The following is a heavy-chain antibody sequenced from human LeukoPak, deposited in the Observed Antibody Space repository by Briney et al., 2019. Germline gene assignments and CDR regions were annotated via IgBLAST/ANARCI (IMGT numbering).Heavy chain of an antibody. D-gene: IGHD2-15*01. CDR3: AAEYCSGGNCYTGHSGHDY. CDR2: ISYDGKYK. J-gene: IGHJ4*02. Sequence: HPGGSLRLSCAASGFSFSDYAVHWVRRAPGKGLEWVSVISYDGKYKFYTDSVKGRFTISRDTSTNTLYLEMHSLRAEDSAVYYCAAEYCSGGNCYTGHSGHDYWGQGTLVTVSS. V-gene: IGHV3-30-3*02. CDR1: GFSFSDYA.